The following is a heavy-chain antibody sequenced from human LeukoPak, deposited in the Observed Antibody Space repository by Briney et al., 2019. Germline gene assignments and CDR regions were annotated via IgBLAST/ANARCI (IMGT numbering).Heavy chain of an antibody. CDR3: AKGLTGIAVAGLDY. CDR1: GFTFSSYA. V-gene: IGHV3-23*01. Sequence: PGGSLRLSGAASGFTFSSYAMSWVRQAPGKGLEWVSAISGSGGSTYYADSVKGRFTISRDNSKNTLYLQMNSLRAEDTAVYFCAKGLTGIAVAGLDYWGQGTLVTVSS. CDR2: ISGSGGST. D-gene: IGHD6-19*01. J-gene: IGHJ4*02.